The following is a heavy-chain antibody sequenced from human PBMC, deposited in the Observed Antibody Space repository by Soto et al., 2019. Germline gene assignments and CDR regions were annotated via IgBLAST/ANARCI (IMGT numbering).Heavy chain of an antibody. CDR2: IYHSGNT. Sequence: QVQLQESGPGLVKASGTLSLTCAVSGASMDSSNWWSWVRQAPGKGLEWIGEIYHSGNTKYNPSLKSRVSIFVDNSKHQFALNVISVTAADTAVYYCARDARGDSSANTWFDPWGKGTLVTVSS. J-gene: IGHJ5*02. CDR1: GASMDSSNW. V-gene: IGHV4-4*02. CDR3: ARDARGDSSANTWFDP. D-gene: IGHD3-10*01.